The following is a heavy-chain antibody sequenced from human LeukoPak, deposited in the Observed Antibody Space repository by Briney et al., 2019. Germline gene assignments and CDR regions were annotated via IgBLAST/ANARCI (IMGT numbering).Heavy chain of an antibody. Sequence: PSETLSLTCAVYGGPFSPYYWSWIRQPPGKGLEWIGEINHSGSTNYNPSLKSRVTISVDTSKNQFSLKLSSVTAADTAVYYCARGGFYCGGDCYVDYWGQGTLVTASS. CDR3: ARGGFYCGGDCYVDY. D-gene: IGHD2-21*02. V-gene: IGHV4-34*01. CDR1: GGPFSPYY. CDR2: INHSGST. J-gene: IGHJ4*02.